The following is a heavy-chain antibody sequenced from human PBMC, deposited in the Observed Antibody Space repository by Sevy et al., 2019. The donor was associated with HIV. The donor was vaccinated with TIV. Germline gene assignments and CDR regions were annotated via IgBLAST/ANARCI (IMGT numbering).Heavy chain of an antibody. D-gene: IGHD3-10*01. CDR2: INPNSGGT. J-gene: IGHJ3*02. CDR3: ARAVTGSGSYYLDAFDI. Sequence: ASVKVSCKASGYTFTGYYMHWVRQAPGQGLEWMGWINPNSGGTNYAQKFQGRVTMTRDTSISKAYMELSRLRSDDTAVYYCARAVTGSGSYYLDAFDIWGQGTMVTVSS. V-gene: IGHV1-2*02. CDR1: GYTFTGYY.